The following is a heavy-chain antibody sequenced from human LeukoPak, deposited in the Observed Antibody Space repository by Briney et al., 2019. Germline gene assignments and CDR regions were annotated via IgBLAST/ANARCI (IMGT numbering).Heavy chain of an antibody. CDR2: INDLGTST. D-gene: IGHD3-10*01. CDR1: GFTFSDYW. V-gene: IGHV3-74*01. Sequence: GGSLRLSCAASGFTFSDYWMHWVRQVPGKGLVWVSRINDLGTSTNYADSVRGRFTISRDDAKNTLYLQMNSLRDEDTAVYYCARGGGAYYFDYWGRGTLVTVSS. CDR3: ARGGGAYYFDY. J-gene: IGHJ4*02.